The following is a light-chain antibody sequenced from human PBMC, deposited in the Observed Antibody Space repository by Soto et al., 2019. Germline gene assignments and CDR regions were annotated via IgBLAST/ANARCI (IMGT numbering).Light chain of an antibody. J-gene: IGKJ4*01. CDR2: DAS. Sequence: ENVLTQSPATLSLSPGERASLSCRASQSVGTYLTWYQQKPGQAPRLLIYDASNRATGIPTRFSGSGSGTDFTLTISGLEAEDSAVYYCQQRSSWPPTFGGGTKVEIK. V-gene: IGKV3-11*01. CDR3: QQRSSWPPT. CDR1: QSVGTY.